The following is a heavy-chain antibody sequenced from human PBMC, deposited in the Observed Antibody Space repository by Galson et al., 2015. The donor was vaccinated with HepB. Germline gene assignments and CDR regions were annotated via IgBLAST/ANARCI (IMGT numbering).Heavy chain of an antibody. CDR2: IIPIFGTA. D-gene: IGHD5-12*01. CDR1: GYTFTSYA. J-gene: IGHJ4*02. Sequence: SVKVSCKASGYTFTSYAMHWVRQAPGQRLEWMGWIIPIFGTANYAQKFQGRVTITADESTSTAYMELSSLRSEDTAVYYCARDPSRGAAGYDTAYWGQGTLVTVSS. V-gene: IGHV1-69*13. CDR3: ARDPSRGAAGYDTAY.